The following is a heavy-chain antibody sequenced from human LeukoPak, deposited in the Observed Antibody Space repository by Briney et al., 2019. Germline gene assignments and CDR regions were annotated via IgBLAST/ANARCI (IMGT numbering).Heavy chain of an antibody. CDR3: AKATVPAAGYYYYYGMDV. J-gene: IGHJ6*02. Sequence: PGGSLRLSCAASGFTFSSYGMHWVRQAPGKGLECVAVISYDGRNKYFADSVKGRFTISRDNSKNTLYLQMNSLLAEDTAVYYCAKATVPAAGYYYYYGMDVWGQGTTVTVSS. CDR1: GFTFSSYG. CDR2: ISYDGRNK. V-gene: IGHV3-30*18. D-gene: IGHD2-2*01.